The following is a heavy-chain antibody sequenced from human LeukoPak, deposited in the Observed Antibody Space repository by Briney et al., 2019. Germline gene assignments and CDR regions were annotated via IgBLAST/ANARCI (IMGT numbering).Heavy chain of an antibody. CDR3: ARDQAGTMVRGVTKYNWFDP. CDR2: ISTYNGNT. CDR1: GYTFTSYG. V-gene: IGHV1-18*01. Sequence: ASVKVSCKASGYTFTSYGISWVRQAPGQGLEWMGWISTYNGNTNYAQKLQGRVTMTTDTSTSTAYMELRSLRSDDTAVYYCARDQAGTMVRGVTKYNWFDPWGQGTLVTVSS. J-gene: IGHJ5*02. D-gene: IGHD3-10*01.